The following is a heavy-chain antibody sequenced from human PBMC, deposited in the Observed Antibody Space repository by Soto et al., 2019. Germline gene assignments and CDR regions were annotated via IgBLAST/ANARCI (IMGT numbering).Heavy chain of an antibody. Sequence: ASVKVSCKASGYTFTSYYMNWVRQAPGQGLEWLGIINPSGGYTTYAQRFLGRVTMTSDTSTSTVHMELGSLTSEDTAVYYCAKSQVVTAYYYYYGMDVWGQGTTVTVSS. V-gene: IGHV1-46*01. J-gene: IGHJ6*02. D-gene: IGHD2-21*02. CDR2: INPSGGYT. CDR3: AKSQVVTAYYYYYGMDV. CDR1: GYTFTSYY.